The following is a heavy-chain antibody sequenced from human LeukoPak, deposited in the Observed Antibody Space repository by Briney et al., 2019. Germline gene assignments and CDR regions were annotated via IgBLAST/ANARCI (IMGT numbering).Heavy chain of an antibody. D-gene: IGHD2-2*01. V-gene: IGHV1-18*01. J-gene: IGHJ3*02. Sequence: GASVKVSCKASGYTFTSYGISWVRQAPGQGLEWMGWISAYNGNTNYAQKLQGRVTITADKSTGTAYVELSSLRSDDTAVYYCARDLPGTDDAFDIWGQGTMVTVSS. CDR1: GYTFTSYG. CDR2: ISAYNGNT. CDR3: ARDLPGTDDAFDI.